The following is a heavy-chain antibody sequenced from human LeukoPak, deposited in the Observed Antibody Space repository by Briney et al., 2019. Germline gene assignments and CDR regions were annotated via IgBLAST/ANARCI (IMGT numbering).Heavy chain of an antibody. V-gene: IGHV3-53*01. CDR2: IYSGGST. CDR3: ARGGGSSWYYY. J-gene: IGHJ4*02. D-gene: IGHD6-13*01. Sequence: GGSLRLSCAASGFTVSSNYMNWVRQAPGKGLEWVSVIYSGGSTYYADSVKGRFTISRDNFRNTLYLQMNSLRAEDTAVYYCARGGGSSWYYYWGQGTLVTVSP. CDR1: GFTVSSNY.